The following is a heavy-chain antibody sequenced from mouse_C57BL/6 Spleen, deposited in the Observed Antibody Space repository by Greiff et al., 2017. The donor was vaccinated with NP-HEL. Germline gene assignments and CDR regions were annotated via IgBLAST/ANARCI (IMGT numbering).Heavy chain of an antibody. CDR2: IYPVSGET. Sequence: QVQLKQSGAELASPGASVTLSCKASGYTFTDHIMNWVKKRPGQGLEWIGRIYPVSGETNYNQKFMGKATFSVDRSSSTVYMVLNSLTSEDPAVYYCGRLLITTVVATRAMDYWGQGTSVTVSS. D-gene: IGHD1-1*01. J-gene: IGHJ4*01. CDR1: GYTFTDHI. CDR3: GRLLITTVVATRAMDY. V-gene: IGHV1-11*01.